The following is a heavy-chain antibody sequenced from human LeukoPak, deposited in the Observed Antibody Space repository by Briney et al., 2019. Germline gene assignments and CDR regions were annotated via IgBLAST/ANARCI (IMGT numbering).Heavy chain of an antibody. CDR3: ARVWGSYPSYYYYYMDV. Sequence: GASVKVSCKASGYTFTGYYMHWVRQAPGQGLEWMGWINPNSGGTKYAQKFQGRVTMTRDTSISTAYMELSSLTSDDTAVYYCARVWGSYPSYYYYYMDVWGKGTTVTISS. J-gene: IGHJ6*03. CDR1: GYTFTGYY. D-gene: IGHD3-16*01. V-gene: IGHV1-2*02. CDR2: INPNSGGT.